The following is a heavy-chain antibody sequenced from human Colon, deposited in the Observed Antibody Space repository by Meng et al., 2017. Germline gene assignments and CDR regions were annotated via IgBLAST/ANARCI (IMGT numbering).Heavy chain of an antibody. CDR1: GSISISGYY. J-gene: IGHJ5*02. CDR2: IYYSGIT. D-gene: IGHD3-10*01. V-gene: IGHV4-31*03. Sequence: QVQLQQWGAGLLKPSQTLSLTCTVSGSISISGYYWSWIRQLPGKGLEWIDYIYYSGITYYNPSLKSRVTMSVDTSKNQFSLNLNSVTAADTAVYYCALYFYGSGGKFDPWGQGTLVTVSS. CDR3: ALYFYGSGGKFDP.